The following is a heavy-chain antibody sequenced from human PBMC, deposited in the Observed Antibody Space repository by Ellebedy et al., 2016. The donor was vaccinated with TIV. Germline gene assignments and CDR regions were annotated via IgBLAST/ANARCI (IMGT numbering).Heavy chain of an antibody. CDR3: AKESDAFDI. J-gene: IGHJ3*02. CDR1: GFTFSDYV. V-gene: IGHV3-30*18. CDR2: ISSDGSIP. Sequence: GGSLRLSXAASGFTFSDYVMHWVRQAPGKGLDWVQGISSDGSIPYYTASLRGRFTISRDNSNNTLYLQMNSLQPEDTAVYYCAKESDAFDIWGQGTLVTVSS.